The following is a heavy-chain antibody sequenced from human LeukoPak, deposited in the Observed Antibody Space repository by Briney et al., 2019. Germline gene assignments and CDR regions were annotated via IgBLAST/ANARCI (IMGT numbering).Heavy chain of an antibody. V-gene: IGHV1-69*10. CDR3: ARGSRGYYDSSGYYRYSQH. CDR1: GGTFSSYA. D-gene: IGHD3-22*01. CDR2: IIPILGIA. Sequence: SVKVSCKASGGTFSSYAISWVRQAPGQGLEWMGGIIPILGIANYAQKFQGRVTITADKSTSTAYMELSSLRSEDTAVYYCARGSRGYYDSSGYYRYSQHWGQGTLVTVSS. J-gene: IGHJ1*01.